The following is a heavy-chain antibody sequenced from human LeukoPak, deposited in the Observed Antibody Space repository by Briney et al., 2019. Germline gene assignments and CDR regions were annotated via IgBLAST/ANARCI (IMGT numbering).Heavy chain of an antibody. CDR1: GFTFSSYA. V-gene: IGHV3-30*04. CDR2: ISYDGSNK. Sequence: GGSLRLSCAASGFTFSSYALHWVRQAPGKGLEWVAVISYDGSNKYYADSVKGRFTISRDNSKNTLYLQMNSLRAEDTAVYYCARDRSYSSSWYPIFDYWGQGTLVTVSS. D-gene: IGHD6-13*01. J-gene: IGHJ4*02. CDR3: ARDRSYSSSWYPIFDY.